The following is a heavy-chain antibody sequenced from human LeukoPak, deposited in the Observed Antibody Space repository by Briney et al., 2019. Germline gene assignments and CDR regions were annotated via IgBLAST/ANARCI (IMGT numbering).Heavy chain of an antibody. CDR3: VRDGEGLAISVNYWFDL. J-gene: IGHJ5*02. D-gene: IGHD3-10*01. V-gene: IGHV1-8*01. Sequence: ASVKVSCKASGFTFTRYDINWVRQATGQGLEWMGWMNPNNGNTGYAQTFQGRVTMPRDTFTSTAYMELRSLTSEDTAVYYCVRDGEGLAISVNYWFDLWGQGTLVTVSS. CDR2: MNPNNGNT. CDR1: GFTFTRYD.